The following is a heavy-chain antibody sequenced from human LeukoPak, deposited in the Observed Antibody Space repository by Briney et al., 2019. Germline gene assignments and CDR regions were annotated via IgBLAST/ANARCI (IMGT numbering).Heavy chain of an antibody. Sequence: SVKVSCKASGGTFSSYAISWVRQAPGQGLEWMGGIIPIFGTANYAQKFQGRVTITADESTSTAYMELSSLRSEDTAVYCCARSSGGWDYYDTIPNWFDPWGQGTLVTVSS. CDR1: GGTFSSYA. CDR2: IIPIFGTA. J-gene: IGHJ5*02. D-gene: IGHD3-22*01. V-gene: IGHV1-69*13. CDR3: ARSSGGWDYYDTIPNWFDP.